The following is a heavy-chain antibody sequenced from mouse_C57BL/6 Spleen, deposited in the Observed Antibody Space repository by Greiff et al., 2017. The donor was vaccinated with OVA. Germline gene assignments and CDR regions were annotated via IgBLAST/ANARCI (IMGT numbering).Heavy chain of an antibody. V-gene: IGHV1-4*01. Sequence: QVQLQQSGAELARPGASVKMSCKASGYTFTSYTMHWVKQRPGQGLEWIGYINPSSGYPKYNQKFKDKATLTADKSSSTAYMQLSSLTSEDSAVYYCAKLDNWYFDVWGTGTTVTVSS. CDR2: INPSSGYP. CDR1: GYTFTSYT. J-gene: IGHJ1*03. CDR3: AKLDNWYFDV. D-gene: IGHD4-1*01.